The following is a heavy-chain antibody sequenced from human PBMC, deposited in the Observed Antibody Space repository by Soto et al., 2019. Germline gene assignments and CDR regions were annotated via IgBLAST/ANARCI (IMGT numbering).Heavy chain of an antibody. V-gene: IGHV4-31*09. CDR2: IYHIGST. CDR3: ATLPPRIEVTVLPIPT. J-gene: IGHJ5*02. CDR1: GGSISSGGYY. Sequence: PSETLSLTCTVSGGSISSGGYYWSWIRQHPGKGLEWIGYIYHIGSTNYNPSLRGRVTISVDKSKNQFSLTLKDVTAADTAVYYCATLPPRIEVTVLPIPTWGQGTLVTVSS. D-gene: IGHD2-2*02.